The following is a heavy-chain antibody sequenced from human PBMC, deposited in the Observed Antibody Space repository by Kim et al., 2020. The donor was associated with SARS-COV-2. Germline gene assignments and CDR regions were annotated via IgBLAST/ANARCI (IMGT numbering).Heavy chain of an antibody. V-gene: IGHV3-30-3*01. CDR1: GFTFSSYA. J-gene: IGHJ6*02. CDR3: ARASRGGYYYGMDV. CDR2: ISYDGSNK. D-gene: IGHD3-10*01. Sequence: AGSLRLSCAASGFTFSSYAMHWVRQAPGKGLEWVAVISYDGSNKYYADSVKGRFTISRDNSKNTLYLQMNSLRAEDTAVYYCARASRGGYYYGMDVWGQGTTVTVSS.